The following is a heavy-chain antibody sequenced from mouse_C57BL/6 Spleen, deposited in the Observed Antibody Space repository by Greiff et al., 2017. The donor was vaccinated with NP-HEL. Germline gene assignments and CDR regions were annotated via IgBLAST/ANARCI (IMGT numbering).Heavy chain of an antibody. CDR3: ASYYDYDGAWFAY. CDR2: IWTGGGT. V-gene: IGHV2-9-1*01. J-gene: IGHJ3*01. CDR1: GFSLTSYA. Sequence: QVQLQQSGPGLVAPSQSLSITCTVSGFSLTSYAISWVRQPPGKGLEWLGVIWTGGGTNYNSALKSRLSISKDNSKSQVFLKMNSLQTDDTARYYCASYYDYDGAWFAYWGQGTLVTVSA. D-gene: IGHD2-4*01.